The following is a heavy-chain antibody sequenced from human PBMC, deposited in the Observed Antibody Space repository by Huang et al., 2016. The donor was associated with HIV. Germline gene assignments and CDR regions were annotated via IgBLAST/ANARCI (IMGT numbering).Heavy chain of an antibody. CDR3: AHLGDFWSGFTVQEYFDQ. J-gene: IGHJ4*02. V-gene: IGHV2-5*02. CDR1: GFSLRTSGVG. CDR2: IYWDDEK. Sequence: QITLKESGPTLVKPTQTLTLTCTFSGFSLRTSGVGVGWIRQPPGKALEWLALIYWDDEKRYNPSLRPRLTVTKDTSKNQVILTMTNVDPVDTATYFCAHLGDFWSGFTVQEYFDQWGQGILVAVSS. D-gene: IGHD3-3*01.